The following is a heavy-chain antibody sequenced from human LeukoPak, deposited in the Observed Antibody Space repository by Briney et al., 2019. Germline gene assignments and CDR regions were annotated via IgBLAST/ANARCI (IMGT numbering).Heavy chain of an antibody. CDR1: GYTFTGYY. Sequence: ASVKVSCKASGYTFTGYYMHWVRQAPGQGLEWMGWINPNSGGTNYAQKFQGRVTMTRDTSISTAYMELSRLRSDDTAVYYCARVDIGYCSSTSCHGPYNWFDPWGQGTLVTVSS. D-gene: IGHD2-2*01. V-gene: IGHV1-2*02. J-gene: IGHJ5*02. CDR2: INPNSGGT. CDR3: ARVDIGYCSSTSCHGPYNWFDP.